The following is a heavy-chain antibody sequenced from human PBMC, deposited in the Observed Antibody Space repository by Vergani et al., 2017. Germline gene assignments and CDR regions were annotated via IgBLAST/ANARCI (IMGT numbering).Heavy chain of an antibody. D-gene: IGHD4-17*01. V-gene: IGHV3-23*01. CDR1: GFTFSSYA. Sequence: EVQLLESGGGLVQPGGSLRLSCAASGFTFSSYAMSWVRQAPGKGREWVSAISGSGGSTYYADSVKGRFTISRDNSKNTLYLQMNSLRAEDTAVYYCARTPFDYGDGYXFDYWGQGTLVTVSS. CDR3: ARTPFDYGDGYXFDY. J-gene: IGHJ4*02. CDR2: ISGSGGST.